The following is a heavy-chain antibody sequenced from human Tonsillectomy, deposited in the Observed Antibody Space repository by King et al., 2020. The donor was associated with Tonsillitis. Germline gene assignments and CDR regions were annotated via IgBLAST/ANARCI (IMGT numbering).Heavy chain of an antibody. CDR3: ARVMGYQLFRLYYYGMDV. CDR2: INPNSGGT. CDR1: GYTFTGYY. Sequence: EQLVQSGAEVKKPGASVKVSCKASGYTFTGYYMHWVRQAPGQGLEWMGWINPNSGGTNYAQKFQGRVTMTRDTSVSTAYMALSRLRSDDTAVYYCARVMGYQLFRLYYYGMDVWGQGTTVTVSS. J-gene: IGHJ6*02. V-gene: IGHV1-2*02. D-gene: IGHD2-2*01.